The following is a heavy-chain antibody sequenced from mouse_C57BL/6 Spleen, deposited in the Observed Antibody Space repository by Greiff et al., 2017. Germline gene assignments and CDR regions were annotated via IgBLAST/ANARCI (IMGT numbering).Heavy chain of an antibody. CDR2: ISSGSSTI. D-gene: IGHD2-1*01. J-gene: IGHJ3*01. CDR3: AGRENGNYVFAY. CDR1: GFTFSDYG. Sequence: EVQRVESGGGLVKPGGSLKLSCAASGFTFSDYGMHWVRQAPEKGLEWVAYISSGSSTIYYADTVKGRFTISRDNAKNTLFLQRTRLRSEDTAMYYCAGRENGNYVFAYWGQGTLVTVSA. V-gene: IGHV5-17*01.